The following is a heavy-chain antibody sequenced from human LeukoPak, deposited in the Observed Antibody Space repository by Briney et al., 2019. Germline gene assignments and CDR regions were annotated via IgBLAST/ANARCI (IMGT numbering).Heavy chain of an antibody. Sequence: GGSLRLSCAASGFTFSSYSMNWVRHAPGKGLVWVSRINTDGSSTSYADSVKGRFTISRDNAKNTLYLQMNSLRAEDTAVYYCARVSSSSWWALDYWGQGTLVTVSS. D-gene: IGHD6-13*01. V-gene: IGHV3-74*01. CDR1: GFTFSSYS. CDR2: INTDGSST. CDR3: ARVSSSSWWALDY. J-gene: IGHJ4*02.